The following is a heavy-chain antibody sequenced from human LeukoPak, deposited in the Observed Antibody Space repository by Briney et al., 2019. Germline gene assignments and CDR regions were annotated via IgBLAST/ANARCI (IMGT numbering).Heavy chain of an antibody. CDR1: GYTFTGYY. V-gene: IGHV1-2*04. CDR2: INPNSGGT. CDR3: VMQWLVLHILEDAFDI. Sequence: ASVKVSCKASGYTFTGYYMHWVRQAPGQRLEWMGWINPNSGGTNYAQKLQGWVTMTRDTSISTAYMELSRLRSDDTAVYYCVMQWLVLHILEDAFDIWGQGTMVTVSS. J-gene: IGHJ3*02. D-gene: IGHD6-19*01.